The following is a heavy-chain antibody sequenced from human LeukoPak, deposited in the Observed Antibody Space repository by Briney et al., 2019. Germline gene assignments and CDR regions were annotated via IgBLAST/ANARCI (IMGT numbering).Heavy chain of an antibody. D-gene: IGHD6-19*01. CDR1: IFTVSSNY. V-gene: IGHV3-53*01. CDR2: IYSGGST. Sequence: PGGSLRLSCAASIFTVSSNYMMWVRQAPGKGLEGVSVIYSGGSTYYADSVKGRFTISRDNSKNTLYLQMNSLRAEDKAVYYCARDGLRGYYYGMDVWGQGTTVTVSS. CDR3: ARDGLRGYYYGMDV. J-gene: IGHJ6*02.